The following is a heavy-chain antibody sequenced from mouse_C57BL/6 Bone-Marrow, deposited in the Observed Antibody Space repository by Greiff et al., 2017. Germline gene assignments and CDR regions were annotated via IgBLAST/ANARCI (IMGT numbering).Heavy chain of an antibody. Sequence: QVQLKESGAELMKPGASVKLSCKATGYTFTGYWIEWVKQRPGHGLEWIGEILPGSGSTNYNEKFKGKATFTVDTSSNTAYMQLSSLTTEDSAIYYCARSGYDYDPAWFAYWGQGTLVTVSA. J-gene: IGHJ3*01. V-gene: IGHV1-9*01. D-gene: IGHD2-4*01. CDR1: GYTFTGYW. CDR2: ILPGSGST. CDR3: ARSGYDYDPAWFAY.